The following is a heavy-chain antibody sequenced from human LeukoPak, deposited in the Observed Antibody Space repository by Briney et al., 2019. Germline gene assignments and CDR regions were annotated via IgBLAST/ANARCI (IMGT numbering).Heavy chain of an antibody. J-gene: IGHJ2*01. V-gene: IGHV1-8*01. D-gene: IGHD3-22*01. CDR2: MNSNTGNT. CDR3: ARGRRGSSGPWSWYLDL. Sequence: GASVKVSCKASGFTLTNFDINWVRQATGQGLEWMGWMNSNTGNTGYAQEFQGRVTMTSDTSIGTAYMELTNLRSEDTAVYYCARGRRGSSGPWSWYLDLWGRGTLVTASS. CDR1: GFTLTNFD.